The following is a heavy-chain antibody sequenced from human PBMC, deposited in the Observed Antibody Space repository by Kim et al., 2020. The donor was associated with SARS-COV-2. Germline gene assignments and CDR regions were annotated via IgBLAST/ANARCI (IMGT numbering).Heavy chain of an antibody. V-gene: IGHV3-43*02. CDR2: ISGLDGST. CDR3: AKPYNNNWYGYFDY. CDR1: GFTFDDYA. Sequence: GGSLRLSCASSGFTFDDYAMHWVRQVPGKGLEWVSVISGLDGSTYYADSVKGRFTISRDNSKNSLYLQMNSLRPEDTALYYCAKPYNNNWYGYFDYWGQGTPVTVSS. D-gene: IGHD6-13*01. J-gene: IGHJ4*02.